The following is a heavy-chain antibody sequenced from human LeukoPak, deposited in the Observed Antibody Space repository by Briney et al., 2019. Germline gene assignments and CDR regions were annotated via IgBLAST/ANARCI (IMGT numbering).Heavy chain of an antibody. CDR1: GGTFSSYA. CDR2: IIPIFGTA. D-gene: IGHD6-13*01. V-gene: IGHV1-69*06. J-gene: IGHJ5*02. CDR3: ASTGYSSSWGAFDP. Sequence: ASVKVSCKASGGTFSSYAISWVRQAPGQGLEWMGGIIPIFGTANYAQKFQGRVTITADKSTSTAYMELSSLRSEDTAVYYCASTGYSSSWGAFDPWGQGTLVTVSS.